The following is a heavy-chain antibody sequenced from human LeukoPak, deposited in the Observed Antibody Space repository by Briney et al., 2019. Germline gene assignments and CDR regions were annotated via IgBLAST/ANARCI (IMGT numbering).Heavy chain of an antibody. Sequence: PSETLSLTCTASGGSISSYYWSWVRQAPGKGLEWVSYISSSSSTIYYADSVKGRFTISRDNAKNSLYLQMNSLRAEDTAVYYCARGIDYYGSGSYPYFDYWGQGTLVTVSS. CDR2: ISSSSSTI. CDR3: ARGIDYYGSGSYPYFDY. J-gene: IGHJ4*02. V-gene: IGHV3-48*01. CDR1: GGSISSYY. D-gene: IGHD3-10*01.